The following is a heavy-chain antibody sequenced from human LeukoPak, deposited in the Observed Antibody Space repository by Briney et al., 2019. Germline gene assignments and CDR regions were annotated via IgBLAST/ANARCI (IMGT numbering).Heavy chain of an antibody. CDR2: ITTYNGNT. CDR1: GYTFTSYG. V-gene: IGHV1-18*01. CDR3: ARPRHVYYGDSPGGDYYYGMDV. J-gene: IGHJ6*02. D-gene: IGHD4-17*01. Sequence: GASVKVSCKASGYTFTSYGISWVRQAPGQGLEWMGWITTYNGNTNYAQKLQGRVTMTTDTSTSTAYMELRSLRSDDTAVYYCARPRHVYYGDSPGGDYYYGMDVWGQGTTVTVSS.